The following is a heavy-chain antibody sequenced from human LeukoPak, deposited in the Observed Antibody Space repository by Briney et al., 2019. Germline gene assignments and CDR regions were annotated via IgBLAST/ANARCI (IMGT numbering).Heavy chain of an antibody. Sequence: SVKVSCKASGGTFSSYAISWVRQAPGQGLEWMGGIIPIFGTANYAQKFQGRVTITADESTSTAYMELSGLRSEDTTVYYCARGGYSYGFKSGFDYWGQGTLVTVSS. V-gene: IGHV1-69*13. CDR3: ARGGYSYGFKSGFDY. D-gene: IGHD5-18*01. J-gene: IGHJ4*02. CDR2: IIPIFGTA. CDR1: GGTFSSYA.